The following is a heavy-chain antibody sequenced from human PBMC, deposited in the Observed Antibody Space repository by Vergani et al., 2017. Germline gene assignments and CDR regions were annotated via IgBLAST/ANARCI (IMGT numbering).Heavy chain of an antibody. J-gene: IGHJ6*03. CDR3: ARPNYGDYAEEGDYYYYMDV. Sequence: VQLVQSGAEVKKPGSSVKVSCKASGGTFSSYAISWVRQAPGQGLEWMGRIIPILGIANYAQKFQGRVTITADKSTSTAYMELSSLRSEDTAVYYCARPNYGDYAEEGDYYYYMDVWGKGTTVTVSS. CDR2: IIPILGIA. CDR1: GGTFSSYA. V-gene: IGHV1-69*09. D-gene: IGHD4-17*01.